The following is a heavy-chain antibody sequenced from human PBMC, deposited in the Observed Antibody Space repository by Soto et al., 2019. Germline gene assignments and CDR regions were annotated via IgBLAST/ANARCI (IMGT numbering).Heavy chain of an antibody. CDR3: ARAQYRDDCKFDY. CDR1: GESISSYS. CDR2: IYSTGST. Sequence: SETLSLPCSVSGESISSYSWTWIRQPPGKGLECIGYIYSTGSTNYNPSRKSRVTISVDTSKNQFSLKLSSVTAADTAVYYCARAQYRDDCKFDYGGKRTLVAVST. J-gene: IGHJ4*02. V-gene: IGHV4-59*01. D-gene: IGHD3-22*01.